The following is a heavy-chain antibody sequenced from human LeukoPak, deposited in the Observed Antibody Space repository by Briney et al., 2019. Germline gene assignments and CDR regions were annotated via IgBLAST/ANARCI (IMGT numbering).Heavy chain of an antibody. CDR1: GFTFSDYY. Sequence: TGGSLRLSCAASGFTFSDYYMSWIRQPPGKGLEWIGSIYYSGSTYYNPSLKSRVTISVDTSKNQFSLKLSSVTAADTAVYYCARAPMAQNAFDIWGQGTMVTVSS. J-gene: IGHJ3*02. D-gene: IGHD5-24*01. CDR3: ARAPMAQNAFDI. V-gene: IGHV4-38-2*01. CDR2: IYYSGST.